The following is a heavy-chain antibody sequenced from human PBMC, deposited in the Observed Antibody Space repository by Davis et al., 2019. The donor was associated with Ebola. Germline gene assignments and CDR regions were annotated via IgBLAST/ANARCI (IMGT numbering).Heavy chain of an antibody. V-gene: IGHV1-18*04. D-gene: IGHD4-17*01. CDR3: ALRLRYYYGMDV. Sequence: AASVKVSCKASGYTFTSYGISWVRQAPRQGLEWLGWTSASNGNTDYAQKLQGRVTMTTDTSTSTAYMELGSLRSDDTAVYYCALRLRYYYGMDVWGQGTTVTVSS. CDR2: TSASNGNT. J-gene: IGHJ6*02. CDR1: GYTFTSYG.